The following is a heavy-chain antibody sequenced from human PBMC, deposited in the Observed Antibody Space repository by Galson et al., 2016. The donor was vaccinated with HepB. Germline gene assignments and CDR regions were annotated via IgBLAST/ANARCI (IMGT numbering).Heavy chain of an antibody. V-gene: IGHV4-4*02. CDR3: TRNGFYCLDD. D-gene: IGHD3-22*01. CDR2: IYHSGST. CDR1: GDSISSHDW. J-gene: IGHJ4*02. Sequence: SETLSLTCAVSGDSISSHDWWSWVRQPPGKGLEWIGEIYHSGSTNYNPSLKSRVTVSVDKSKNQFSLRLSSVTAADTAVYYCTRNGFYCLDDWGQGTLVTASS.